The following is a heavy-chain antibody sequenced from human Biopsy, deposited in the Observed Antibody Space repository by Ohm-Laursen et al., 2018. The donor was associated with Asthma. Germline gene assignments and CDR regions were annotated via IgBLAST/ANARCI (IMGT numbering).Heavy chain of an antibody. D-gene: IGHD3-10*01. CDR1: GYTFNIAG. CDR3: ARAVDYSHYYGIDV. Sequence: ASVKVSCKTSGYTFNIAGITWVRQAPGQGLEWMGWISVYNGDTKVAQKLQDRVTMITDTSTSTAYMELRSLRSDDTAVYFCARAVDYSHYYGIDVWGQGTTVTVS. V-gene: IGHV1-18*01. J-gene: IGHJ6*02. CDR2: ISVYNGDT.